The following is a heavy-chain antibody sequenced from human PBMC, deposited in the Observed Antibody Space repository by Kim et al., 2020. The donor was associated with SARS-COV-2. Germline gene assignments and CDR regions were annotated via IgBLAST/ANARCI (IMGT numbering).Heavy chain of an antibody. D-gene: IGHD3-9*01. Sequence: INPDGSIKRYTDSMKGRITISRDNADNTMYLQVSSLRAEDTAMYHCTKDISRAFDIWGQGTLVTVSS. CDR2: INPDGSIK. V-gene: IGHV3-74*01. CDR3: TKDISRAFDI. J-gene: IGHJ3*02.